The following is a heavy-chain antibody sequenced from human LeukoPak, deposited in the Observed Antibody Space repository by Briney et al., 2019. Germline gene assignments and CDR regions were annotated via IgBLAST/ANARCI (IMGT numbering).Heavy chain of an antibody. J-gene: IGHJ4*02. CDR1: GFTFDDFA. CDR3: AKSISGFPSGSYSGGLFDY. Sequence: GRSLRLSWSASGFTFDDFAMHWARQAPGKGLEWVAGICWNSDTITYANSVKGRFTISRDNAKNSLYLQMNSLRAEDTALYYCAKSISGFPSGSYSGGLFDYWGQGARVTVSS. V-gene: IGHV3-9*01. D-gene: IGHD1-26*01. CDR2: ICWNSDTI.